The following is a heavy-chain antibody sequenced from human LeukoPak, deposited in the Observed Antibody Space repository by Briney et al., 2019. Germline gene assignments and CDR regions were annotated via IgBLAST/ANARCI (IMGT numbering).Heavy chain of an antibody. V-gene: IGHV1-2*02. CDR1: GYTFTGYY. D-gene: IGHD3-22*01. CDR3: ATLMLPPPYYYDSSGYEH. CDR2: INPNSGGT. J-gene: IGHJ4*02. Sequence: ASVKVSCKASGYTFTGYYMHWVRQAPGQGLEWMGWINPNSGGTNYAQKFQDRVTMTRDTSISTAHMELSRLRSDDTAVYYCATLMLPPPYYYDSSGYEHWGQGTLVTVSS.